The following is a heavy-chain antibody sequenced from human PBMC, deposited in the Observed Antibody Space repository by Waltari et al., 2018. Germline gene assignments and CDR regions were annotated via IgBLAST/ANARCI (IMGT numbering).Heavy chain of an antibody. CDR2: ISSTSSTI. J-gene: IGHJ4*02. CDR1: GITFSSYS. CDR3: VSGYNWNHFDY. Sequence: EVQLVESGGGLVQPGGSLRLSCAASGITFSSYSMNWVRQAPGKGLEWVSYISSTSSTIHYADSVKGRFTISRDNAKNSLYLQMNSLRVEDTAVYYCVSGYNWNHFDYWGQGTLVTVSS. D-gene: IGHD1-20*01. V-gene: IGHV3-48*04.